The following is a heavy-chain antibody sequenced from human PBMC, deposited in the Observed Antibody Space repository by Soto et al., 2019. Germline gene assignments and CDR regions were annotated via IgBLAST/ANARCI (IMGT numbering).Heavy chain of an antibody. D-gene: IGHD3-9*01. Sequence: SETLSLTCAVYGGSFSGYYWSWIRQPPGKGLEWIGEINHSGSTNYNPSLKSRVTISVDTSKNQFSLKLSSVTAADTAVYYCARGGIAYYDILTGYSIRDNWFDPWGQGTLVTVSS. CDR1: GGSFSGYY. CDR2: INHSGST. CDR3: ARGGIAYYDILTGYSIRDNWFDP. J-gene: IGHJ5*02. V-gene: IGHV4-34*01.